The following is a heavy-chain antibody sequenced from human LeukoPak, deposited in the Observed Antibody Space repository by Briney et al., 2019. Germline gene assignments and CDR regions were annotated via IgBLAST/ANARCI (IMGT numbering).Heavy chain of an antibody. CDR1: GGTFSSYA. CDR2: IIPIFGTA. Sequence: ASVKVSCKASGGTFSSYAISWVRQAPGQGLEWMGGIIPIFGTANYAQKFQGRVTITTDESTSTAYMELSSLRSEDTAVYYCAREPGREVNSDQARDSDYWGQGTLVTVSS. D-gene: IGHD4-23*01. V-gene: IGHV1-69*05. J-gene: IGHJ4*02. CDR3: AREPGREVNSDQARDSDY.